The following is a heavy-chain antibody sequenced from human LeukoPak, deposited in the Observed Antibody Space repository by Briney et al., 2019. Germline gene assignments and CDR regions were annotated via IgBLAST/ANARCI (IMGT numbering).Heavy chain of an antibody. J-gene: IGHJ5*02. CDR2: ISSSSSYT. Sequence: GGSLRLSCAASGFTFSDYYMSWIRQAPGKGLEWVSYISSSSSYTNYADSVKGRFTISRDNAKNSLYLQMNSLRAEDTAVYYCARDPRNRYWSSTSCSGGWFDPRGQGTLGTGS. CDR3: ARDPRNRYWSSTSCSGGWFDP. V-gene: IGHV3-11*06. D-gene: IGHD2-2*01. CDR1: GFTFSDYY.